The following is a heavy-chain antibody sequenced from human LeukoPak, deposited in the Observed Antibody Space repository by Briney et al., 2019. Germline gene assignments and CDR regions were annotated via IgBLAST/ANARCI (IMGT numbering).Heavy chain of an antibody. CDR3: ASSWFGFGGVIVAFDY. Sequence: SETLSLTCTVSGGSISSSSYYWGWIRQPPGKGLEWIGSIYYSGSTYYNPSLKSRVTISVDTSKNQFSLKMSSVTEADTAVYYCASSWFGFGGVIVAFDYWGQGTLVTVSS. CDR1: GGSISSSSYY. CDR2: IYYSGST. J-gene: IGHJ4*02. D-gene: IGHD3-16*02. V-gene: IGHV4-39*07.